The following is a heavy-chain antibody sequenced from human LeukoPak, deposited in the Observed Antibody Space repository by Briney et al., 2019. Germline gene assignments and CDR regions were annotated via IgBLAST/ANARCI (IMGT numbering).Heavy chain of an antibody. D-gene: IGHD6-13*01. Sequence: PSETLSLTCAVYGGSFSGYYWSWIRQPPGKGLEWIGEINHSGSTNYNPSLKSRVTISVDTSKNQFSLKLSSVTAADTAVYYCARVMNRVWAHVRSSWYQIDYWGQGTLVTVSS. CDR3: ARVMNRVWAHVRSSWYQIDY. J-gene: IGHJ4*02. V-gene: IGHV4-34*01. CDR1: GGSFSGYY. CDR2: INHSGST.